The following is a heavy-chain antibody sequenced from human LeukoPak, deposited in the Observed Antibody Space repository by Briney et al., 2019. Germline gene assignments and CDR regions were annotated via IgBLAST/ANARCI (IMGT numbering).Heavy chain of an antibody. Sequence: GGTLRLSCAASGFTFRNHGMNWVRQAPGKGLEWVSGISPSGGGTYYADSVKGRFTISRDDSKNTLSLQMNSLRAEDTAVYYCARGRDGYFWSLFDVWGQGAMVTVSS. CDR1: GFTFRNHG. CDR3: ARGRDGYFWSLFDV. D-gene: IGHD5-24*01. J-gene: IGHJ3*01. CDR2: ISPSGGGT. V-gene: IGHV3-23*01.